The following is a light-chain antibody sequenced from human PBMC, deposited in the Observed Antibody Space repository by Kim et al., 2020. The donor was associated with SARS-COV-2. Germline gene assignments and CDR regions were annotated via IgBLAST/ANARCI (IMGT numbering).Light chain of an antibody. V-gene: IGKV1-9*01. J-gene: IGKJ1*01. CDR3: QQLNSYPWT. CDR1: QGISTY. Sequence: DIQLTHSPPFLSASVGDRVTITCRASQGISTYLAWYQLIPGKVPKLLIYRASTLQSGFPSRFSGSGSGTEFTLTISNLQPEDFAIYYCQQLNSYPWTFGQGTKVDIK. CDR2: RAS.